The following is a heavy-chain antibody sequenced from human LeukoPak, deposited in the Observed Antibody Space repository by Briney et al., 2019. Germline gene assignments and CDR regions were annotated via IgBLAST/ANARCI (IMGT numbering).Heavy chain of an antibody. Sequence: GGSLRLSCVASGFNFGHNGMHWVRQAPGKGLEWLTVITYDGATANYVDTVKGRFTISRDNSKNTLYLQMNSLRAEDTAVYYCARPYYYDSSGYSHFDYWGQGTLVTVSS. J-gene: IGHJ4*02. CDR2: ITYDGATA. CDR1: GFNFGHNG. D-gene: IGHD3-22*01. V-gene: IGHV3-30*03. CDR3: ARPYYYDSSGYSHFDY.